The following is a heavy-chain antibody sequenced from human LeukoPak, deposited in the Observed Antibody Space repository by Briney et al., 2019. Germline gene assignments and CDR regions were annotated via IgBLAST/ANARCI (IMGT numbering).Heavy chain of an antibody. J-gene: IGHJ5*02. V-gene: IGHV3-23*01. Sequence: PGGSLRLSCAASGFTFSNYAMTWVRQAPGKGLEWVSGISGSGGNTYYADCVKGRLTISRDNCKKTMHMKMNSLRAEDTAVYYCAKGGRDTGGNWFDPWGQGTLVTVSS. CDR3: AKGGRDTGGNWFDP. D-gene: IGHD2-8*02. CDR2: ISGSGGNT. CDR1: GFTFSNYA.